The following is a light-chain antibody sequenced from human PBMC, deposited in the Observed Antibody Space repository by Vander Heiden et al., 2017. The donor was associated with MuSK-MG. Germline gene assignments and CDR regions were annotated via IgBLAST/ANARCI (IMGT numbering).Light chain of an antibody. CDR1: QSIGTS. CDR3: QQRSNFPLT. CDR2: YAS. J-gene: IGKJ1*01. V-gene: IGKV6D-21*02. Sequence: EIVLTQSPDFQSVTPKEKVTLTCRASQSIGTSLHWYQQKPDQAPKLLIKYASQSISGVPSRFSGSGSGTDFTLTINGLEAEDAAAYYCQQRSNFPLTFGQGTKVEIK.